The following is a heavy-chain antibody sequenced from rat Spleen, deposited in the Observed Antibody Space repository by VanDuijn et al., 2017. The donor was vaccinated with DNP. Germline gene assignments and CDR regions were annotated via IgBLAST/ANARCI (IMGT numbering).Heavy chain of an antibody. Sequence: EVQLVESGGGLVQPGRSLKLSCAASGFTFSNYDMAWVRQAPTKGLEWVASISTSGGSTYYRDSVKGRFTVSRDNAKSTLYLQMDSLRSEDTATYYCARHHYGDYWGQGVMVTVSS. D-gene: IGHD1-11*01. V-gene: IGHV5-25*01. CDR2: ISTSGGST. CDR1: GFTFSNYD. CDR3: ARHHYGDY. J-gene: IGHJ2*01.